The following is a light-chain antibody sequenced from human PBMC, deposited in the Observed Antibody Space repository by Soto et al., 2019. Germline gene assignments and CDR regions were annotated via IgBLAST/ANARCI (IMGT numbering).Light chain of an antibody. V-gene: IGLV7-46*01. Sequence: QAVVTQEPSLTVSPGGTVTLTCGSNTGAVTTDHYPYWFQQKPGQAPRTRIWDTSNKHSWTPARFSGSLLGGQAALTLSGAQPEDEAEYSCLLSYTGTWVFGGGTKLTVL. CDR1: TGAVTTDHY. J-gene: IGLJ3*02. CDR3: LLSYTGTWV. CDR2: DTS.